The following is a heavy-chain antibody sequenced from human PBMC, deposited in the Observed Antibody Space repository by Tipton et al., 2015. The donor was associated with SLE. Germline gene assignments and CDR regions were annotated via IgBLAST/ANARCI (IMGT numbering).Heavy chain of an antibody. V-gene: IGHV4-31*03. CDR3: ARVHYDSSGYYPDAFDI. J-gene: IGHJ3*02. CDR1: GGSISSGGYY. D-gene: IGHD3-22*01. Sequence: TLSLTCTVSGGSISSGGYYWSWIRQHPGKGLEWIGYIYYSGSTYYNPSLKSRVTISVDTSKNQFSLKLSSVTAADTAVYYCARVHYDSSGYYPDAFDIWGQGTMVTVSS. CDR2: IYYSGST.